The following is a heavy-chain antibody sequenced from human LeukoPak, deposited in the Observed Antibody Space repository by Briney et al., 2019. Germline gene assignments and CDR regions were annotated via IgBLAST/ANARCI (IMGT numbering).Heavy chain of an antibody. J-gene: IGHJ4*02. CDR2: ISGSGGST. CDR1: GFTFSSYV. V-gene: IGHV3-23*01. D-gene: IGHD2-2*01. CDR3: AKDVNYCSSTTCYGWNDY. Sequence: GGSLRLSCAASGFTFSSYVMSWVRQAPGKGLEWVSTISGSGGSTYYADSVEGRFTISRDNSKNTLYLQMNSLRAEDTAIYYCAKDVNYCSSTTCYGWNDYWGQGTLVTVSS.